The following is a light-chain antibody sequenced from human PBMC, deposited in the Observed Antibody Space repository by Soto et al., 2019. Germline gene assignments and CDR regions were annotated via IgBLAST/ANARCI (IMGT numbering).Light chain of an antibody. Sequence: EFVLTQSPGTLSLSPGERATLSCRASQTVRNNYLAWYQQKPGQAPRLLIYDASSRATGIPDRFSGGGSGTDFTLTISRLAPVDFAVYYCQQFSSYPITFGGGTKVDI. CDR2: DAS. CDR1: QTVRNNY. J-gene: IGKJ4*01. V-gene: IGKV3-20*01. CDR3: QQFSSYPIT.